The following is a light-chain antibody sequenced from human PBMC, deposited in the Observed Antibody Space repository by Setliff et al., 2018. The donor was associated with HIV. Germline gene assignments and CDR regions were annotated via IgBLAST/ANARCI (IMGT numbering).Light chain of an antibody. CDR2: GNN. Sequence: QSALTQPPSVSGAPGQRVTISCTGSSSNIGAGYDVHWYQQLPGTAPELLIYGNNNRPSGVPDRFSGSKSGTSASLAITGLQAEDGADYYCQSYDSSLSAVVFGGGTQLTVL. CDR3: QSYDSSLSAVV. J-gene: IGLJ2*01. CDR1: SSNIGAGYD. V-gene: IGLV1-40*01.